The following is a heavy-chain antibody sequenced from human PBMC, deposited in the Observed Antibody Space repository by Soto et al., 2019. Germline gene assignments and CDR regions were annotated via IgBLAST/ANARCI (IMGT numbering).Heavy chain of an antibody. J-gene: IGHJ4*02. CDR2: IYYSGST. CDR1: GGSISSYY. D-gene: IGHD3-3*01. V-gene: IGHV4-59*08. CDR3: ARQSYYDFWSGYWYYFDY. Sequence: SETLSLTCTVSGGSISSYYLSWIRQPPGKGLEWIGYIYYSGSTNYNPSLKSRVTISVDTSKNQFSLKLSSVTAADTAVYYCARQSYYDFWSGYWYYFDYWGQGTLVTVSS.